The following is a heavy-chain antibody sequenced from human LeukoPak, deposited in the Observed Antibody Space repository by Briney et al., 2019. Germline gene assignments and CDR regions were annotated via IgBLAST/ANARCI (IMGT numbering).Heavy chain of an antibody. CDR3: ARDYFGSDQPFDY. CDR2: INQDGRTI. J-gene: IGHJ4*02. CDR1: GFPFSTYW. Sequence: PGGSLRLSCAASGFPFSTYWMNWIRQAPGKGLEWVANINQDGRTINYGDPVKGRFTISRDNARNSLYLQMNSLRGEDTAVYYCARDYFGSDQPFDYWGQGTLVTVSS. V-gene: IGHV3-7*01. D-gene: IGHD3-10*01.